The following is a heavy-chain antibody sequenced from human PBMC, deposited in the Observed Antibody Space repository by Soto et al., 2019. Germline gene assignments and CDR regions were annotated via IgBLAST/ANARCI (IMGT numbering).Heavy chain of an antibody. J-gene: IGHJ6*03. V-gene: IGHV3-11*01. CDR3: AGDQGPIYMAV. Sequence: QVRQLESGGGLVKPGGSLRLSCAASGFTFSDSFTSWSRQTPGKGLEWLSYISGRDGNIYYADSVRGRFTISRDNAKNSVYLQMNSLRAEDTAVHYCAGDQGPIYMAVWGNGTTVTVS. CDR2: ISGRDGNI. CDR1: GFTFSDSF.